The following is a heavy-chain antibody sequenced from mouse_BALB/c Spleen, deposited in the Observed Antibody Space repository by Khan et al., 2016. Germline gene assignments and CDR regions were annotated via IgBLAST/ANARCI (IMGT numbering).Heavy chain of an antibody. V-gene: IGHV5-6-4*01. Sequence: EVELVESGGGLVKPGGSLKLSCAASGFTFSSYTMSWVRQTPEKRLEWVATISSGGNYTYYPDSVKGRFTISRDNAKNTLYLQMSSRKSEDTAMFYCTRDSSGGFAYWGQGTLVTVSA. CDR2: ISSGGNYT. CDR3: TRDSSGGFAY. D-gene: IGHD3-1*01. J-gene: IGHJ3*01. CDR1: GFTFSSYT.